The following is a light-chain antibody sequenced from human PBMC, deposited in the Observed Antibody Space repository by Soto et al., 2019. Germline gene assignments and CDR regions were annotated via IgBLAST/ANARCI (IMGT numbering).Light chain of an antibody. V-gene: IGLV2-23*02. CDR2: EVS. CDR3: CTYAGSATWV. Sequence: QSVLTQPASVSGSPGQSITISCTGTSSDVGSYNLVSWYQQHPGKAPKLMIYEVSKRPSGVSNRFSGSRSGNTASLTISGLQADDEADYYCCTYAGSATWVFGGGTKLTVL. CDR1: SSDVGSYNL. J-gene: IGLJ3*02.